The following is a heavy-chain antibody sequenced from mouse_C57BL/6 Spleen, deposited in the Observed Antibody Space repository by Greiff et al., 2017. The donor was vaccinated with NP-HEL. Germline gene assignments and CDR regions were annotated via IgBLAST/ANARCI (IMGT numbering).Heavy chain of an antibody. CDR2: IHPNSGST. V-gene: IGHV1-64*01. D-gene: IGHD2-2*01. CDR3: ARDYGYEYYAMDY. J-gene: IGHJ4*01. Sequence: QVQLKQPGAELVKPGASVKLSCKASGYTFTSYWMHWVKQRPGQGLEWIGMIHPNSGSTNYNEKFKSKATLTVDKSSSTAYMQLSSLTSEDSAVYYCARDYGYEYYAMDYWGQGTSVTVSS. CDR1: GYTFTSYW.